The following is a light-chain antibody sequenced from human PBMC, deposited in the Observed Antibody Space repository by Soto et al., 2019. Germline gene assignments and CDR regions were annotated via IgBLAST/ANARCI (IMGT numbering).Light chain of an antibody. Sequence: QAVVTRPPSVSGAPGQRVTISCTGSSSNIGAGYDVHWYQQLPGTAPKLLIYGNNNRPSGVPDRFSGSKSGTSASLAITGLQAEDEADYYCQSYDTSLSAVVFGGGTQLTV. V-gene: IGLV1-40*01. J-gene: IGLJ3*02. CDR2: GNN. CDR3: QSYDTSLSAVV. CDR1: SSNIGAGYD.